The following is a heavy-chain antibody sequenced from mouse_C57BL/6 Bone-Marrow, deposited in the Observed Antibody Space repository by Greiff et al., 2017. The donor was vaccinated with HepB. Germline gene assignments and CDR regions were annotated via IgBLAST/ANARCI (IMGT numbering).Heavy chain of an antibody. V-gene: IGHV1-55*01. D-gene: IGHD2-5*01. CDR2: IYPGSGST. Sequence: QVQLQQPGAEPVKPGASVKMSCKASGYTFTSYWITWVKQRPGQGLEWIGDIYPGSGSTNYNEKFKSKATLTVDTSSSTAYMQLSSLTSEDSAVYYCARGYYSNYVFDYWGQGTTLTVSS. CDR1: GYTFTSYW. J-gene: IGHJ2*01. CDR3: ARGYYSNYVFDY.